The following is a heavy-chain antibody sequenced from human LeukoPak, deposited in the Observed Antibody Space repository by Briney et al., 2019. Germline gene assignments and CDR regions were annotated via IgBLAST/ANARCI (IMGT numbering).Heavy chain of an antibody. CDR3: AKGGYDYVEVGYFDY. V-gene: IGHV3-23*01. CDR2: VIGSAPST. CDR1: GFTFGNYA. J-gene: IGHJ4*02. Sequence: PGGSLRLSCAASGFTFGNYAMSWVRQTPGKGLEWVSHVIGSAPSTFYAGSVKGRFTISRDNSKNTLYLQMNSLRADDTAVYYCAKGGYDYVEVGYFDYWGQGVLVTVSS. D-gene: IGHD5-12*01.